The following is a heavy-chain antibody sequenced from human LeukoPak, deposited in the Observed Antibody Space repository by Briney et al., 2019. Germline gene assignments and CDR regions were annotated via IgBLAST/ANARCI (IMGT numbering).Heavy chain of an antibody. CDR1: GFTFSSYG. J-gene: IGHJ4*02. V-gene: IGHV3-33*07. Sequence: PERSLRLSCAASGFTFSSYGMYWVRQVPDKGLEWVAVIWYDGSNTFYADSVKGRFTISRDNSRNTLFLQMNSLGAEDTAVYYCARDRGSSWYGPLDYWGQGTLVIVSS. CDR3: ARDRGSSWYGPLDY. D-gene: IGHD6-13*01. CDR2: IWYDGSNT.